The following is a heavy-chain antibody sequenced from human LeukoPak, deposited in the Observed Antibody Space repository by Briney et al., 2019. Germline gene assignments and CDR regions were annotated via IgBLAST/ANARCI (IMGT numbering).Heavy chain of an antibody. D-gene: IGHD6-19*01. CDR1: GYTFTSYA. V-gene: IGHV7-4-1*02. CDR3: ARGLAVAAWDYYYGMDV. Sequence: ASVKVSCKASGYTFTSYAMNWVRQAPGQGLEWMGWINTNTGNPTYAQGFTGRFVFSLDTSVSTAYLQISSLKAEDTAVYYCARGLAVAAWDYYYGMDVWGQGTTVTVSS. J-gene: IGHJ6*02. CDR2: INTNTGNP.